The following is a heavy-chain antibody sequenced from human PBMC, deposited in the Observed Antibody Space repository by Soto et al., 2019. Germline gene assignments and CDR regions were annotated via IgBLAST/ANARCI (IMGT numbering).Heavy chain of an antibody. D-gene: IGHD3-9*01. Sequence: PSQTLSLTCAISGDSVSSNSAAWNWIRQSPSRGLEWLGRTYYKSKWYNDYAVSVKSRITINADTSRNQFSLHLNSVTPEDTAVYYCARVVFKSLTLVTPYYYSGTDVWGQGT. CDR3: ARVVFKSLTLVTPYYYSGTDV. V-gene: IGHV6-1*01. CDR2: TYYKSKWYN. CDR1: GDSVSSNSAA. J-gene: IGHJ6*02.